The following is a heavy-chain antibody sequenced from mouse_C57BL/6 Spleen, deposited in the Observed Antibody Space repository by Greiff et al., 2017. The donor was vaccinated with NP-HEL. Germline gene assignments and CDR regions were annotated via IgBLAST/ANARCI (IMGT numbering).Heavy chain of an antibody. CDR1: GYTFTSYW. J-gene: IGHJ1*03. D-gene: IGHD2-5*01. Sequence: VQLQQPGAELVKPGASVKLSCKASGYTFTSYWMQWVKQRPGQGLEWIGEIDPSDSYTNYNQKFKGKATLTVDTSSSTAYMQLSSLTSEDSAVYYCARGYSNPYWYFDVWGTGTTVTASS. CDR3: ARGYSNPYWYFDV. V-gene: IGHV1-50*01. CDR2: IDPSDSYT.